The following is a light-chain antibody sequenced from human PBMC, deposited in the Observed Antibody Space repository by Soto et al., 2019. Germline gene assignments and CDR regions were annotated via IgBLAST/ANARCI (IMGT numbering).Light chain of an antibody. J-gene: IGKJ4*01. V-gene: IGKV3-20*01. CDR1: QGVASTS. CDR2: GAS. Sequence: EIVLTQSPGTRSCSQGEGPPSSGGAIQGVASTSLPWYQQKPGQAPRLLIYGASSRATGIPDRFSGSGSGTDFTLTISRLEPEDFAVYYCQQYGSSPPGLTFGGGTKVEIK. CDR3: QQYGSSPPGLT.